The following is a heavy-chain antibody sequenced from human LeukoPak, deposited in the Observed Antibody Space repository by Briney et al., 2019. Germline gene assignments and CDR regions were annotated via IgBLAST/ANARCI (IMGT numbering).Heavy chain of an antibody. CDR2: IYYSGST. Sequence: PSETLSLTCTVSGGSISSYYWSWIRQPPGKGLEWIGYIYYSGSTNYNPSLKSRVTISVDTSKNQFSLKLSSVTAADTAVYYCASFPRITMVRGVGKKYAFDVWGQGTMVTVSS. J-gene: IGHJ3*01. D-gene: IGHD3-10*01. V-gene: IGHV4-59*01. CDR3: ASFPRITMVRGVGKKYAFDV. CDR1: GGSISSYY.